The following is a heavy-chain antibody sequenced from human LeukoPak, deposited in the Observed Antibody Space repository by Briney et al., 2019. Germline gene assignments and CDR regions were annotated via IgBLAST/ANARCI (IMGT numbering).Heavy chain of an antibody. CDR3: ARGLGRYYYGSGSYPLLGY. CDR2: MNPNSGNT. V-gene: IGHV1-8*01. D-gene: IGHD3-10*01. CDR1: GYTFTSHD. J-gene: IGHJ4*02. Sequence: ASVKVSCKASGYTFTSHDINWVRQATGQGLEWMGWMNPNSGNTGYAQKFQGRVTMTRNTSISTAYMELSSLRSEDTAVYYCARGLGRYYYGSGSYPLLGYWGQGTLVTVSS.